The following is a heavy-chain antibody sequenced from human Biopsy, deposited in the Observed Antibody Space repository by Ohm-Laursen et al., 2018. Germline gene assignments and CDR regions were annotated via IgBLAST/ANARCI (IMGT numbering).Heavy chain of an antibody. CDR1: GGSISSDY. CDR2: IYYSGST. D-gene: IGHD2/OR15-2a*01. J-gene: IGHJ6*02. CDR3: ARATNSTGWPYYYFYGMDV. Sequence: SQTLSLTCTVSGGSISSDYWSWIRQTPGKGLEWIGYIYYSGSTNYNPSLKSRVTISVDTSKNQFPLRLNSVTAADTAVYCCARATNSTGWPYYYFYGMDVWGQGTTVTVSS. V-gene: IGHV4-59*01.